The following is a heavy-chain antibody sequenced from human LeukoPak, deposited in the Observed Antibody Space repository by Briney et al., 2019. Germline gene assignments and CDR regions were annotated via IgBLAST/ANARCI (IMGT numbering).Heavy chain of an antibody. D-gene: IGHD5-24*01. CDR2: MNPNNGNT. V-gene: IGHV1-8*01. J-gene: IGHJ4*02. CDR3: VAMAR. Sequence: ASVKVSCKASGYTFTNYDINWVRQATGQGLEWMGSMNPNNGNTGYAQKFQGRVTMTRDTSISTAYMALSSPTSEDTAVYYCVAMARWGQGTLVTVSS. CDR1: GYTFTNYD.